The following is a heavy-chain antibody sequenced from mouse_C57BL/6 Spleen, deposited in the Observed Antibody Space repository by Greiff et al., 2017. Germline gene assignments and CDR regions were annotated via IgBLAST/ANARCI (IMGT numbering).Heavy chain of an antibody. CDR2: IDPSDSYT. Sequence: QVQLQQPGAELVRPGTSVKLSCKASGYTFTSYWMHWVKQRPGQGLEWIGVIDPSDSYTNYNQKFKGKATLTVDTSSITAYMQLSSLTSEDSAVYYCSRFAYWGQGTLVTVSA. J-gene: IGHJ3*01. CDR3: SRFAY. CDR1: GYTFTSYW. V-gene: IGHV1-59*01.